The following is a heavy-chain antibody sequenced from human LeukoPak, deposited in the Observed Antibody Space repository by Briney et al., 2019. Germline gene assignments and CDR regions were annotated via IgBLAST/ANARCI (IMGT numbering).Heavy chain of an antibody. CDR2: IRSKANSYAT. CDR3: TRHFTLRGYYYYYMDV. D-gene: IGHD2-15*01. J-gene: IGHJ6*03. CDR1: GFTFSGSA. Sequence: GGSLRLSCAASGFTFSGSAMHWVRQASGEGLEWVGRIRSKANSYATAYAASVKGRFTISRDDSKNTAYLQMNSLKTEDTAVYYCTRHFTLRGYYYYYMDVWGKGTTVTVSS. V-gene: IGHV3-73*01.